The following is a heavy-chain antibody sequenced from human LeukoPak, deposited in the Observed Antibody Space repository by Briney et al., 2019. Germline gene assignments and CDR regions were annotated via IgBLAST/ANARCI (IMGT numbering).Heavy chain of an antibody. CDR1: GFTYSSYA. J-gene: IGHJ4*02. CDR3: AREESGRRYFDS. V-gene: IGHV3-23*01. Sequence: PGGSLGLSCAASGFTYSSYAMSWVRQAPGKGLEWVSAISGSGGSTFYADSVKGRFTISRDNSKNTLYLQINSLRAEDTAVYYCAREESGRRYFDSWGQGTLVTVSS. D-gene: IGHD1-26*01. CDR2: ISGSGGST.